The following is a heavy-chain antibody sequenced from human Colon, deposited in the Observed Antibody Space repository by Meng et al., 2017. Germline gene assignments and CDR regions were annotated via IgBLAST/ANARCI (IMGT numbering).Heavy chain of an antibody. J-gene: IGHJ4*02. CDR2: IDLGGTP. CDR3: ARHGGWHFDY. D-gene: IGHD6-19*01. Sequence: QLQGPGPGLGWPSGTPSLTCAVSGGSISSYNWWSWVRQPPGKGLEWIGQIDLGGTPYYNPSLESRVIMSLDKSKNQLSLRLTSVAAADTAVYYCARHGGWHFDYWGQGALVTASS. V-gene: IGHV4-4*02. CDR1: GGSISSYNW.